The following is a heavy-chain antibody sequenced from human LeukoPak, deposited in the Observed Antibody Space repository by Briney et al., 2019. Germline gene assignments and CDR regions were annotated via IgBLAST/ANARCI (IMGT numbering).Heavy chain of an antibody. CDR1: GFTFDDYA. CDR2: ISWNSGSI. CDR3: AKARIAAAGRHFDY. J-gene: IGHJ4*02. D-gene: IGHD6-13*01. V-gene: IGHV3-9*01. Sequence: GGSLRLSCAASGFTFDDYAMHWVRQAPGKGLEWVSGISWNSGSIGYADSVKGRFTISRDNAKNSLYLQMNSLRAEDTALYYCAKARIAAAGRHFDYWGQGTLVTVSS.